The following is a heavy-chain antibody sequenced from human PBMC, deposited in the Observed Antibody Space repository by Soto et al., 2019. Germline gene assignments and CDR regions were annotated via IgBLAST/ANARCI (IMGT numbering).Heavy chain of an antibody. CDR2: INAGNGNT. D-gene: IGHD2-15*01. V-gene: IGHV1-3*05. Sequence: QVQLVQPGAEEKKPGASVKVSCKASGYTFTSYAMHWVRQAPGQRLEWMGWINAGNGNTKYSQKFQGRVTITRDTSASTAYMELSSLRSDDTAVYYCARGTVVTHFDYWGQGTLVTVSS. J-gene: IGHJ4*02. CDR1: GYTFTSYA. CDR3: ARGTVVTHFDY.